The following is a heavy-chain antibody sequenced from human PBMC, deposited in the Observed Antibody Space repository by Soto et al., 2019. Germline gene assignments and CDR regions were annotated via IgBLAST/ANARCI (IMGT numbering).Heavy chain of an antibody. CDR2: ISGSGGST. V-gene: IGHV3-23*01. D-gene: IGHD2-15*01. Sequence: PGGSLRLSCAASGFTFSSYAMSWVRQAPGKGLEWVSAISGSGGSTYYADSVKGRFTISRANSKNTLYLQMNSPRAEDTAVYYCAKDPQRSCSGGICYSDYWGPGTLVTVSS. J-gene: IGHJ4*02. CDR3: AKDPQRSCSGGICYSDY. CDR1: GFTFSSYA.